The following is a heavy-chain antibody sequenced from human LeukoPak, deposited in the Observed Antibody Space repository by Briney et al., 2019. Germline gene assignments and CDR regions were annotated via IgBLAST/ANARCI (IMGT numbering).Heavy chain of an antibody. D-gene: IGHD6-6*01. J-gene: IGHJ4*02. V-gene: IGHV3-23*01. CDR1: GFTFSNAW. CDR2: ISGSGGST. Sequence: GGSLRLSCAASGFTFSNAWMSWVRQAPGKGLEWVSLISGSGGSTYYADSVKGRFTISRDNSKNTLYLQMNSLRAEDTAVYYCAKVVYSSSFFDYWGQGTLVTVSS. CDR3: AKVVYSSSFFDY.